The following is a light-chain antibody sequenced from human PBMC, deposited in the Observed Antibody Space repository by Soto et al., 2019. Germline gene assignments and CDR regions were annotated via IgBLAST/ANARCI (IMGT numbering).Light chain of an antibody. CDR2: GAS. V-gene: IGKV3-15*01. J-gene: IGKJ1*01. Sequence: VMTQSPATLSVSPGERATLSCRASLTVGTNLAWYQQKPGQPPRLLIYGASTRATGIPARFSGSGSGTVFPPTISSLQSEDFAVYLCQLHNNCPPGTFVQGTRVEIK. CDR1: LTVGTN. CDR3: QLHNNCPPGT.